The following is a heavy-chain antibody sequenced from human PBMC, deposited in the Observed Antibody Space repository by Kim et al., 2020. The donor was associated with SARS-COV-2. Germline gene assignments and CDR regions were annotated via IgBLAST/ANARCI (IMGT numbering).Heavy chain of an antibody. V-gene: IGHV4-61*07. Sequence: HYNPSLKSRDTFTMDTSQTQFSLKLSSVTAADTAVYYCARRRNIYFDNWGRGTLVTVSS. J-gene: IGHJ4*02. CDR3: ARRRNIYFDN.